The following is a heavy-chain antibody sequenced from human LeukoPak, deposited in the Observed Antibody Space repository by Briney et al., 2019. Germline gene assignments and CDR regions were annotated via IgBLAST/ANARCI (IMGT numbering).Heavy chain of an antibody. V-gene: IGHV3-30-3*01. J-gene: IGHJ4*02. D-gene: IGHD5-12*01. CDR1: GFTFSNYA. Sequence: PGGSLRLSCAASGFTFSNYAMHWVRQAPGKGLEWVAVISYDGSNKYYADSVKGRFTISRDNSKNTLYLQMNSLRAEDTAVYYCARVGGYFQFDCWGQGTLVTVSS. CDR3: ARVGGYFQFDC. CDR2: ISYDGSNK.